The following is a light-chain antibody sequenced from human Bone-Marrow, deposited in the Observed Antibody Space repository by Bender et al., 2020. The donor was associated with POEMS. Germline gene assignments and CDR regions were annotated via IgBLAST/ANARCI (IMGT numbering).Light chain of an antibody. CDR2: QDT. V-gene: IGLV3-1*01. Sequence: SYEVTQPPSVSVSPVQTASITCSGDDLGDKYVAWYQQKPGQSPVLVFYQDTKRPSGIPERFSGSNSGNTATLTISGTQAMDEADYYCQAWDTYSVIFGGGTKLTVL. CDR3: QAWDTYSVI. J-gene: IGLJ2*01. CDR1: DLGDKY.